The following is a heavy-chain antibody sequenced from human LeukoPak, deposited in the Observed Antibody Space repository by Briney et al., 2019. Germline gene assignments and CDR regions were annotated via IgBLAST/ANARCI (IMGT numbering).Heavy chain of an antibody. D-gene: IGHD6-13*01. V-gene: IGHV1-24*01. CDR1: GYTLTELS. CDR2: FDPEDGET. J-gene: IGHJ5*02. CDR3: ATESLYSSSLNWFDP. Sequence: ASVKVSCKVSGYTLTELSMHWVRQAPGKGLEWMGGFDPEDGETIYAQKFQGRVTMTEDTSTDTAYMELSSLRSEDTAVYYCATESLYSSSLNWFDPWGQGTLVTVSS.